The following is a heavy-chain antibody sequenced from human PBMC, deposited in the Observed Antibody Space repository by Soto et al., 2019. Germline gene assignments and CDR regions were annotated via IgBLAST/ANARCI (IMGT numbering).Heavy chain of an antibody. CDR1: GGSISSGGHY. D-gene: IGHD6-13*01. CDR2: IYYRGNT. Sequence: SETLSLTCTVSGGSISSGGHYWGWIRQPPGKGLEWTGNIYYRGNTYYNPPLRSRVTISVDTSKNQFSLKVTSLTVADTAVYYCARHRDTSSRYLLPDYWGQGILVTVSS. V-gene: IGHV4-39*01. J-gene: IGHJ4*02. CDR3: ARHRDTSSRYLLPDY.